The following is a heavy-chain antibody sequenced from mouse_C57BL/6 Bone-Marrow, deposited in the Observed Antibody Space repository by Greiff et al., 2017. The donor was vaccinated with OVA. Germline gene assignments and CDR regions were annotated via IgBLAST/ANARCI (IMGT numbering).Heavy chain of an antibody. CDR2: IYPRDGST. Sequence: VQLQQSGPELVKPGASVKLSCKASGYTFTSYDINWVKQRPGQGLEWIGWIYPRDGSTKYNEKFKGKATLTVDPSSSTAYMELHSLTSEDSAVYFCASSGDYDGDYYAMDYWGQGTSVTVSS. D-gene: IGHD2-4*01. V-gene: IGHV1-85*01. J-gene: IGHJ4*01. CDR1: GYTFTSYD. CDR3: ASSGDYDGDYYAMDY.